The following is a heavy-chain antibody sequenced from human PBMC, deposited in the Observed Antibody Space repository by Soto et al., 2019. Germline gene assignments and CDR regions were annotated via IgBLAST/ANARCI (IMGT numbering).Heavy chain of an antibody. CDR2: ISYDGSNK. CDR1: GFTFSSYG. CDR3: AKDLESIAARPEYYYYYYMDV. V-gene: IGHV3-30*18. J-gene: IGHJ6*03. D-gene: IGHD6-6*01. Sequence: GGSLRLSCAASGFTFSSYGMHWVRQAPGKGLEWVAVISYDGSNKYYADSVKGRFTISRDNSKNTLYLQMNSLRAEDTAVYYCAKDLESIAARPEYYYYYYMDVWGKGTTVTVSS.